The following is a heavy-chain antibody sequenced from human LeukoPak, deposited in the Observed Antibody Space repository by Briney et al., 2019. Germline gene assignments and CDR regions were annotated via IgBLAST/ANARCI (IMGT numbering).Heavy chain of an antibody. Sequence: SVKVSCKASGGTFSSYAISWVRQAPGQGLEWMGGIIPIFGTANYAQKFQGRVTITTDESTSTAYMELSSLRSEDTAVYYCARDSPVYRGCSGGSCYLNYYYYYMDVWGKGTTVTVSS. D-gene: IGHD2-15*01. CDR3: ARDSPVYRGCSGGSCYLNYYYYYMDV. CDR1: GGTFSSYA. CDR2: IIPIFGTA. V-gene: IGHV1-69*05. J-gene: IGHJ6*03.